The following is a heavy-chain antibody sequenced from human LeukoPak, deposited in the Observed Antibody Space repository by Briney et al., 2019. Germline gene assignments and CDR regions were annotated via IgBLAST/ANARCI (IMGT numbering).Heavy chain of an antibody. V-gene: IGHV3-53*01. D-gene: IGHD5-18*01. CDR3: ARDSSGYSPPDY. CDR1: GFTVSSNY. Sequence: GGSLRLSCAASGFTVSSNYMSWVRQAPGKGLEWVSVIYSGGSTYYADSVKGRSTISRDNSKNTLYLQMNSLRAEDTAVYYCARDSSGYSPPDYWGQGTLVTVSS. CDR2: IYSGGST. J-gene: IGHJ4*02.